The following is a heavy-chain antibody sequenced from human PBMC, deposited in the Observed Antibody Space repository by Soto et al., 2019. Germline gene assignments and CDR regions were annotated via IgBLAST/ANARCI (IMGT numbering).Heavy chain of an antibody. CDR3: AKSYSVSVPVAGNGRYFDY. J-gene: IGHJ4*02. CDR1: GFTFKNYA. Sequence: GGSLRLSCAASGFTFKNYAMSWVRQAPGKGLEWVSVISGSGDSTFYADSVRGRFTISRDNSRNTLYLQMNSLRGEDTALYYCAKSYSVSVPVAGNGRYFDYWGQGTLVTVSS. V-gene: IGHV3-23*01. D-gene: IGHD6-19*01. CDR2: ISGSGDST.